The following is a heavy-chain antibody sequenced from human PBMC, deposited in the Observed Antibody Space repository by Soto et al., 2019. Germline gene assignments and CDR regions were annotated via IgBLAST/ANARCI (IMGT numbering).Heavy chain of an antibody. Sequence: QVQLQESGPGLVKPSETLSLTCTVSGGSISSYYWSWIRQPPGKGLEWIGYIYYSGSTNYNPSLKSRVTISVDTSKNQFSLKLSSVTAADTAVYYCARTGGNYDNLTGYSNAYYYYYMDVWGKGTTVTVSS. V-gene: IGHV4-59*01. J-gene: IGHJ6*03. CDR3: ARTGGNYDNLTGYSNAYYYYYMDV. CDR2: IYYSGST. CDR1: GGSISSYY. D-gene: IGHD3-9*01.